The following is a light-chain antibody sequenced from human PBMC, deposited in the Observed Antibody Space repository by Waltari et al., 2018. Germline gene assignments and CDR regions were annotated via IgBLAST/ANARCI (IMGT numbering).Light chain of an antibody. Sequence: QSVLTQPPSASGAPGQSVIMSCSGSRANLGKNYVYWYQQLPGTAPKLIMYRNNRRPSGVPDRFSGSKSGTSASLAISGLRSEDEADYYCAAWDDSLSGYVVFGGGTKLTVL. J-gene: IGLJ2*01. CDR3: AAWDDSLSGYVV. V-gene: IGLV1-47*01. CDR1: RANLGKNY. CDR2: RNN.